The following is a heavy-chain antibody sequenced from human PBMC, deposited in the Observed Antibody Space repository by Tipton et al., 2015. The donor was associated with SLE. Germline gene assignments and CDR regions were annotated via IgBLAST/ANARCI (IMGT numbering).Heavy chain of an antibody. J-gene: IGHJ4*02. V-gene: IGHV3-7*01. CDR2: IKQDGSEK. Sequence: SLRLSCAASGFTFSSYWMSWVRQAPGKGLEWVANIKQDGSEKYYVDSVKGRFTISRDNAKNSLYLQMNSLRAEDTAVYYCARASFDYGGPFDYWGQGALVAASS. CDR3: ARASFDYGGPFDY. D-gene: IGHD4-23*01. CDR1: GFTFSSYW.